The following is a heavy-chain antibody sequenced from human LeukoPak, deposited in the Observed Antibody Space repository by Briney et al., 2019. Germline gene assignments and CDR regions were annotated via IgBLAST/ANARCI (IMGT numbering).Heavy chain of an antibody. CDR1: GFTISSYS. CDR2: ISSSSSYI. V-gene: IGHV3-21*01. Sequence: GGSLRLSCAASGFTISSYSMNWVRQAPGKGLEWVSSISSSSSYIYYADSVKGRFTISRDNAKNSLYLQMNSLRAEDTAVYYCASELRYFDWLSTPYFDYWGQGTLVTVSS. J-gene: IGHJ4*02. CDR3: ASELRYFDWLSTPYFDY. D-gene: IGHD3-9*01.